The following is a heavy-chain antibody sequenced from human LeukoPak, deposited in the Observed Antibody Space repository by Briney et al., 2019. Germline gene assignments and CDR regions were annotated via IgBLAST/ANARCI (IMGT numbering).Heavy chain of an antibody. CDR2: ISYDGSNK. CDR1: GFTFSSYG. J-gene: IGHJ4*02. CDR3: AKGKYYGGQPTIFDY. Sequence: GGSLRLSCAASGFTFSSYGMHWVRQAPGKGLEWVAVISYDGSNKDYADSVKGRFTISRDNSKNTLYLQMNSLRAEDTAVYYCAKGKYYGGQPTIFDYWGQGTLVTVSS. V-gene: IGHV3-30*18. D-gene: IGHD4-23*01.